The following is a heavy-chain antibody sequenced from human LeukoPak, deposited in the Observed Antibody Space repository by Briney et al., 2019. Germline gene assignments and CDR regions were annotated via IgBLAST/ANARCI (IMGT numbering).Heavy chain of an antibody. Sequence: GGSLRLSCAASGFTFSSYSMNWVRQAPGKGLEWVSSISSSSSYIYYADSVKGRFTISRDNAKNSLYLQMNSLRAEDMALYYCAKDFHGRQYQLLYSAFDIWGQGTMVTVPS. J-gene: IGHJ3*02. CDR3: AKDFHGRQYQLLYSAFDI. V-gene: IGHV3-21*04. D-gene: IGHD2-2*02. CDR2: ISSSSSYI. CDR1: GFTFSSYS.